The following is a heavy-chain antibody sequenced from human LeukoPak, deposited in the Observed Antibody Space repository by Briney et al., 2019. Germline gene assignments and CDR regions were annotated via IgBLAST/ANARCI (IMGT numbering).Heavy chain of an antibody. D-gene: IGHD3-22*01. CDR3: AGEPMYYYDSSGYTDFDY. CDR2: IYTSGST. V-gene: IGHV4-4*07. CDR1: GGSISSYY. J-gene: IGHJ4*02. Sequence: SETLSLTCTVPGGSISSYYWSWIRQPAGKGLEWIGRIYTSGSTNYNPSLKSRVTMSVGTSKNQFSLKLSSVTAADTAVYYCAGEPMYYYDSSGYTDFDYWGQGTLVTVSS.